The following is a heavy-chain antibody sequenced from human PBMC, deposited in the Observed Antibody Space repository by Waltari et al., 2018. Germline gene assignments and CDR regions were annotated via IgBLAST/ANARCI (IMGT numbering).Heavy chain of an antibody. V-gene: IGHV4-61*02. CDR2: IDSRGRT. CDR3: ARDRPGSTIRTNHFDV. D-gene: IGHD6-6*01. J-gene: IGHJ3*01. CDR1: GGSITRGGYY. Sequence: QVQLQESRPGLVKPSETLSLTCTVSGGSITRGGYYWTWIRQSAEKRLEWIGRIDSRGRTDYNPSLESRLSMSVDTSANQFSLRLITVTAADTAVYFCARDRPGSTIRTNHFDVWGQGSSVTVSS.